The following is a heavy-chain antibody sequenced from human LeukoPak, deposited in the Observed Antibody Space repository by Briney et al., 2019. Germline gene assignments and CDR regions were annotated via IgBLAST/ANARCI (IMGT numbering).Heavy chain of an antibody. J-gene: IGHJ4*02. D-gene: IGHD6-13*01. Sequence: SVKLSCKASGGTFSSYAISWVRQAPGQGLEWMGGIIPIFGTANYAQQFQGRVTITTDESTSTAYMELSSLRSEDTAVYYCARGEDSSSWSGLTFYYWGQGTLVT. CDR3: ARGEDSSSWSGLTFYY. CDR1: GGTFSSYA. V-gene: IGHV1-69*05. CDR2: IIPIFGTA.